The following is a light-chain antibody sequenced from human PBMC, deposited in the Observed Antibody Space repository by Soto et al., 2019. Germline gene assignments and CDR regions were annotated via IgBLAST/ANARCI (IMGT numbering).Light chain of an antibody. V-gene: IGLV2-11*01. J-gene: IGLJ1*01. CDR1: SSDVGAFDF. CDR2: DVT. CDR3: CAYAGTYAAYV. Sequence: QSALTQPRSVSGSPGQSVTISCTGTSSDVGAFDFVSWYQQCPGQAPKPMIYDVTKRPSGVPDRFSGSKSGNTAFLTISGLRAEDEAEYYCCAYAGTYAAYVFGTGTQLTVL.